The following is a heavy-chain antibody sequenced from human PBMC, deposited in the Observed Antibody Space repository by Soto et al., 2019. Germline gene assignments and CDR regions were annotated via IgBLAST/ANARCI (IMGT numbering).Heavy chain of an antibody. CDR1: GFTFSSYW. D-gene: IGHD2-21*01. Sequence: EVQLVESGGGLVQPGGSLRLSCAASGFTFSSYWMHWVRQAPGKGLEWVSRMNMDGNRISYVDSVKGRCTISRGNAKNTFYMEMNSARVEDTAVYYCVRGDGDRYDGHGYLGRHWGQGSLVTVSS. V-gene: IGHV3-74*01. CDR3: VRGDGDRYDGHGYLGRH. J-gene: IGHJ4*02. CDR2: MNMDGNRI.